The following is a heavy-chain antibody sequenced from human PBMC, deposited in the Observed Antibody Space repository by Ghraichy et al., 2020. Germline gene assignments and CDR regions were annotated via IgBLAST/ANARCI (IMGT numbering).Heavy chain of an antibody. J-gene: IGHJ4*02. CDR3: AKVDVRYFDWLLYPSWVDY. Sequence: GGSLRLSCAASGFTFSSYGMHWVRQAPGKGLEWVAFIRYDGSNKYYADSVKGRFTISRDNSKNTLYLQMNSLRAEDTAVYYCAKVDVRYFDWLLYPSWVDYWGQGTLVTVSS. CDR1: GFTFSSYG. D-gene: IGHD3-9*01. V-gene: IGHV3-30*02. CDR2: IRYDGSNK.